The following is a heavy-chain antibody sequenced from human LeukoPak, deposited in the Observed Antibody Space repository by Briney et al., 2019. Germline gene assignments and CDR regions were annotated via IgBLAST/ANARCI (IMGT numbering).Heavy chain of an antibody. V-gene: IGHV1-69*05. D-gene: IGHD3-10*01. J-gene: IGHJ4*02. Sequence: GASVKVSCKASGGTFSSYAISWVRQAPGQGLEWMGGIIPIFGTANYAQKFQGRVTITTDESTSTAYMELSSLRSEDTAVYYCARGGYLWFGESCWDYWGQGTLVTVSS. CDR3: ARGGYLWFGESCWDY. CDR1: GGTFSSYA. CDR2: IIPIFGTA.